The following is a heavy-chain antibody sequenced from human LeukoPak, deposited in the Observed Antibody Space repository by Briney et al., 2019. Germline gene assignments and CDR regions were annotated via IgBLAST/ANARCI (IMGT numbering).Heavy chain of an antibody. Sequence: GRSLRLSCAASGFTFDDYAMHWVRRAPGKGLEWVSGISWDSGSIGYADSVKGRFTISRDNAKNSLYLQMNSLRAEDTALYYCAKAPIRSGYFRVFDCWGQGTLVTVSS. V-gene: IGHV3-9*01. D-gene: IGHD3-22*01. CDR1: GFTFDDYA. CDR3: AKAPIRSGYFRVFDC. CDR2: ISWDSGSI. J-gene: IGHJ4*02.